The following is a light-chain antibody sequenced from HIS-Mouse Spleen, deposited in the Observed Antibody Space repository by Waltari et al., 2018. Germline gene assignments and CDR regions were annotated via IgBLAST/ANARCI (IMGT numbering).Light chain of an antibody. J-gene: IGLJ2*01. V-gene: IGLV2-23*01. CDR1: SSDVGSYNL. CDR2: EGS. Sequence: QSALTQPASVSGSPGPSITISCPGTSSDVGSYNLFSWYQQHPGKAPKLMIYEGSKRPSGVSNRFSGSKSGNTASLTISGLQAEDEADYYCCSYAGSSTVVFGGGTKLTVL. CDR3: CSYAGSSTVV.